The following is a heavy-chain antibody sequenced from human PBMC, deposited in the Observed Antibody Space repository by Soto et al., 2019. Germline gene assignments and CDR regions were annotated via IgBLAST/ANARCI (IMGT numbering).Heavy chain of an antibody. D-gene: IGHD6-13*01. CDR1: GYTFTSYG. CDR2: ISAYNGNT. Sequence: QVQLVQSGAEVKKPGASVKVSCKASGYTFTSYGISWVRQAPGKGLEWMGWISAYNGNTNYAQKLQGRVTMTTDTSTSTAYMELRSLRSDDTAVYYCARTRLTAGVIAGGWFDPWGQGTLVTVSS. V-gene: IGHV1-18*01. J-gene: IGHJ5*02. CDR3: ARTRLTAGVIAGGWFDP.